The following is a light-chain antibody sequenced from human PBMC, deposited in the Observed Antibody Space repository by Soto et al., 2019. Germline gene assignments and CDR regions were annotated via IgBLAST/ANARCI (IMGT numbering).Light chain of an antibody. CDR1: QSVNNN. CDR2: DAS. CDR3: QQYNKWPPVT. Sequence: EIVMTQSPGALSVSPGERATFSCRASQSVNNNLAWYQQKPGQAPRLLIYDASTRATGIPARFSGSGSGTEFTLTISSLLSEDFAVYYCQQYNKWPPVTFGQGTRREIK. V-gene: IGKV3-15*01. J-gene: IGKJ5*01.